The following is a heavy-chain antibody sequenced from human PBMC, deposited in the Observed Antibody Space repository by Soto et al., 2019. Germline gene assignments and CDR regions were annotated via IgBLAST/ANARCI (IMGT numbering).Heavy chain of an antibody. CDR1: GFTFSSYA. J-gene: IGHJ6*03. V-gene: IGHV3-23*01. Sequence: EVQLLESGGGLVQPGGSLRLSCAASGFTFSSYAMSWVRQAPGKGLEWVSAISGSGGSTYYADSVKGRFTISRDNSKNTLYLQMNSLRAEDTAVYYCAKVEGPGVGTYYYMDVWGKGTTVTVSS. CDR3: AKVEGPGVGTYYYMDV. CDR2: ISGSGGST. D-gene: IGHD1-26*01.